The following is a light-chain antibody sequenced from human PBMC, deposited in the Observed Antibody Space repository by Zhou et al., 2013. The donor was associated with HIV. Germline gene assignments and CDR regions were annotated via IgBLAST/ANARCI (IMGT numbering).Light chain of an antibody. V-gene: IGKV1D-16*01. CDR3: QQYSTYPIT. CDR2: DAS. CDR1: QDITGW. J-gene: IGKJ5*01. Sequence: DIQMTQSPSSLSASVGDRVTITCRASQDITGWLAWYQQKPEKPPKSLIYDASNLQTGVPSRFSGSGSGTNFTLTIKSLLPEDFATYYCQQYSTYPITFGQGTRLDIK.